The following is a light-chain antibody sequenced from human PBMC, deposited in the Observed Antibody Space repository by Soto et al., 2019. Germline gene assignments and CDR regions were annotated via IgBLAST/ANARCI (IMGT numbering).Light chain of an antibody. J-gene: IGKJ1*01. V-gene: IGKV3-15*01. CDR1: ENLNTN. CDR2: GAS. CDR3: QQYKKWPPWT. Sequence: EIVMTHSPGTLSVSQGEISTLXXRASENLNTNLAWYQQRPGQAPRLIXYGASTRATGVPARFTGSGSGTDFTLTISSLQFEDFAVYFCQQYKKWPPWTFGQGTKVDI.